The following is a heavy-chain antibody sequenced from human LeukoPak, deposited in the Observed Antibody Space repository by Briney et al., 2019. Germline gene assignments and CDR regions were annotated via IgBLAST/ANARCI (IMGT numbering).Heavy chain of an antibody. V-gene: IGHV4-34*01. Sequence: SETLSLTCAVYGGSFSGYYWSWIRQPPGKGLEWIGEINHSGSTNYNPSLKSRVTISVDTSKNQFSLKLSSVTAADTTVYYCARGGYDFWYYYYYMDVWGKGTTVTVSS. CDR3: ARGGYDFWYYYYYMDV. CDR1: GGSFSGYY. J-gene: IGHJ6*03. CDR2: INHSGST. D-gene: IGHD5-12*01.